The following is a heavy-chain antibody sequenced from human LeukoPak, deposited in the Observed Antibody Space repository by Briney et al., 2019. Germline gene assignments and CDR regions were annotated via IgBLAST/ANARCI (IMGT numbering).Heavy chain of an antibody. J-gene: IGHJ4*02. CDR2: INHSGST. CDR3: ARFFGVHHSKQLGYIDY. V-gene: IGHV4-34*01. Sequence: SETLSLTCAVYGGSFSGYYWSWIRQPPGKGLEWIGEINHSGSTNYNPSLKSRVTISVDTSKNQFSLKLSSVTAADTAVYYCARFFGVHHSKQLGYIDYWGQGTLVTVSS. CDR1: GGSFSGYY. D-gene: IGHD6-6*01.